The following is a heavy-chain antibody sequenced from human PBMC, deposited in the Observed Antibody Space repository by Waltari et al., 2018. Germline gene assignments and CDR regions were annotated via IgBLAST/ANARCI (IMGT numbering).Heavy chain of an antibody. CDR3: AITSSGWYGGRRYYFDY. CDR2: INLTIGKT. CDR1: GYTFTSYD. V-gene: IGHV1-8*01. J-gene: IGHJ4*02. D-gene: IGHD6-19*01. Sequence: QVQLVQSGAEVKKPGASVQVSCKASGYTFTSYDINWVRQATGQWLEWMGWINLTIGKTGYEQKFQCRVHMTRNTSISTAYMELSSLRSEDTAVYYCAITSSGWYGGRRYYFDYWGQGTLVTVSS.